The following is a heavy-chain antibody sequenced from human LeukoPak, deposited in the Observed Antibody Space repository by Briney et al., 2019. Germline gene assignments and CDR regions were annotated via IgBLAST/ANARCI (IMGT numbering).Heavy chain of an antibody. V-gene: IGHV4-39*01. D-gene: IGHD6-19*01. CDR3: ARTVAGVGDY. CDR1: GCAIISSSYY. CDR2: IYYSGST. J-gene: IGHJ4*02. Sequence: SGSLSLTCTVSGCAIISSSYYWGGIRQPPGKGLEWIGSIYYSGSTYYNPSLKSRVTISVDTSKNQFSLKLSSVTAADTAVYYCARTVAGVGDYWGQGTLVTVSS.